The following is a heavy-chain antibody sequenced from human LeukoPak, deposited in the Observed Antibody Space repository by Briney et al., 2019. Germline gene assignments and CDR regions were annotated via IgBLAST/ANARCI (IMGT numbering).Heavy chain of an antibody. Sequence: ASVKVSFKASGYSFTDYYMHWVRLAPGQGLEWMGWINPNSGGTNYAQKFQGGVTMTRDTSISTAYMEVSRLRSDDTAVYYCARAAATDMANYFDYWGQGTLVTVSS. D-gene: IGHD6-13*01. CDR2: INPNSGGT. CDR3: ARAAATDMANYFDY. J-gene: IGHJ4*02. CDR1: GYSFTDYY. V-gene: IGHV1-2*02.